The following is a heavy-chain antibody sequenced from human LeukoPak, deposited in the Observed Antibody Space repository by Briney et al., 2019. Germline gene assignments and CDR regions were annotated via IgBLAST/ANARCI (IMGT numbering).Heavy chain of an antibody. J-gene: IGHJ4*02. CDR1: GLSLTTLGVS. CDR2: LYWDDAE. D-gene: IGHD3-22*01. CDR3: VYTATFDSSGYYMLDF. Sequence: SGPTLVKPTQTLTLTCTFSGLSLTTLGVSVGWVRQPPGKALEWLALLYWDDAERYSPSLKTRLTITKDTSKNQVVLTLTNMDPADTATYYCVYTATFDSSGYYMLDFWGQGTLVSVSS. V-gene: IGHV2-5*02.